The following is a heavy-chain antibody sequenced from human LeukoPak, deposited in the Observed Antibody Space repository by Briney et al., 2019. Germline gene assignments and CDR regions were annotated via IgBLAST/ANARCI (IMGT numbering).Heavy chain of an antibody. Sequence: ASVKVSCKASGYTFTGYYMHWVRQAPGQGLEWMGWINPNSGGTNYAQKFQGRVTMTRDTSISTAYMELSRLRSDDTAVYYCAREPVPYCSSTSCYLSYYYGMDVWGQGTTVTVSS. J-gene: IGHJ6*02. CDR2: INPNSGGT. V-gene: IGHV1-2*02. CDR3: AREPVPYCSSTSCYLSYYYGMDV. D-gene: IGHD2-2*01. CDR1: GYTFTGYY.